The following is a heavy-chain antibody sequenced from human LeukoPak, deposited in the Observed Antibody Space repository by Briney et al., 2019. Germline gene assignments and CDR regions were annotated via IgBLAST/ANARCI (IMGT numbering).Heavy chain of an antibody. J-gene: IGHJ4*02. V-gene: IGHV3-7*01. CDR1: GFTFSSYW. D-gene: IGHD2-2*02. Sequence: PGGSLRLSCAASGFTFSSYWMSWVRQAPGKGLEWVANIKQDGSEKYYVDSVKGRFTISRDNAKNSLYLQMNSLRAEDTAVYYCARDDHYCSSNRCYTGDFDYWGQGTLVTVSS. CDR3: ARDDHYCSSNRCYTGDFDY. CDR2: IKQDGSEK.